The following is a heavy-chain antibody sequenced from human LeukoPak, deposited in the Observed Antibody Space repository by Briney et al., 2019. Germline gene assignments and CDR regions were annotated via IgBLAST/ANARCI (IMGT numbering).Heavy chain of an antibody. J-gene: IGHJ4*02. CDR3: AAGYDYRTTFDY. D-gene: IGHD5-12*01. CDR2: IYYSGST. CDR1: GGSICSGGYY. V-gene: IGHV4-31*03. Sequence: PSQTLSLTCTLSGGSICSGGYYWSWIRQHPGKGLGWIGYIYYSGSTYYNPSLKGRVTISVDTSKNQFSLKLSSMTAADTAVYYCAAGYDYRTTFDYWGQGTLVTVSS.